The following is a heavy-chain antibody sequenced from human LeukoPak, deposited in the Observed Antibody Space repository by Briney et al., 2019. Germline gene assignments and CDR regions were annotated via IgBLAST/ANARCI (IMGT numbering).Heavy chain of an antibody. CDR3: ARVSDTSMVTPGFDS. CDR2: VSTSNGDT. D-gene: IGHD5-18*01. V-gene: IGHV1-18*01. J-gene: IGHJ4*02. Sequence: ASVKVSCKTSGYNFNRYTSTWVRQAPGQGLEWMGWVSTSNGDTNYAEKFQGRVTMTTETVTKTAYMELRRLRSGDRAMYFCARVSDTSMVTPGFDSWGQGTLVTASS. CDR1: GYNFNRYT.